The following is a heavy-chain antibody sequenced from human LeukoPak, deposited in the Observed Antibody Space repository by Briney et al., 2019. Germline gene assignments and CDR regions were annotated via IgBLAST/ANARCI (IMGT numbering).Heavy chain of an antibody. D-gene: IGHD3-3*01. CDR2: ISGSGGST. CDR3: AKQPGYDFWNGYSVDY. J-gene: IGHJ4*02. V-gene: IGHV3-23*01. CDR1: GFTFSSYA. Sequence: GGSLRLSCAASGFTFSSYAMSWVRQAPGKGLEWVSAISGSGGSTYYADSVKGRFTISRDNSKNTLYLQMNSLRAEDTAVYYCAKQPGYDFWNGYSVDYWGQGTLVTVSS.